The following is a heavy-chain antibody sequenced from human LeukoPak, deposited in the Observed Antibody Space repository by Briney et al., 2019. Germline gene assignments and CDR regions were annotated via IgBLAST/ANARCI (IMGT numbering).Heavy chain of an antibody. Sequence: GGSLRLSCVGSGFNFMQYGMMWVRQAPGKGLEWVSTIHPSGINTHHADSVKGRFTISRDNSKNTLYLQMNSLRAEDTAVYYCAKDGHDYSNYDYYYYYMDVWGKGTTVTVSS. V-gene: IGHV3-NL1*01. CDR3: AKDGHDYSNYDYYYYYMDV. CDR2: IHPSGINT. J-gene: IGHJ6*03. CDR1: GFNFMQYG. D-gene: IGHD4-11*01.